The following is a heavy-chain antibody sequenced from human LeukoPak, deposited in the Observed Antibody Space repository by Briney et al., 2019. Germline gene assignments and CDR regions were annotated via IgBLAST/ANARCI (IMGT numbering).Heavy chain of an antibody. J-gene: IGHJ4*02. Sequence: PSETLSLTCTVSGGSISSSSYYGGWIRQPPGKGLEWIGSIYYSGSTYYNPSLKSRVTISVDTSKNQFSLKLSSVTAADTAVYYCARDLGGNSGYWGQGTLVTVSS. CDR3: ARDLGGNSGY. CDR1: GGSISSSSYY. D-gene: IGHD4-23*01. V-gene: IGHV4-39*07. CDR2: IYYSGST.